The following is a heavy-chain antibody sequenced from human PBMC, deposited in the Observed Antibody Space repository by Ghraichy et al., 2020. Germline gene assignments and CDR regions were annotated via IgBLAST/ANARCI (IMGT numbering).Heavy chain of an antibody. J-gene: IGHJ6*02. CDR3: ARDREFGEFYYYYYGMDV. Sequence: GGSLRLSCAASGFTFSSYSMNWVRQAPGKGLEWVSYISSSSSTIYYADSVKGRFTISRDNAKNSLYLQMNSLRDEDTAVYYCARDREFGEFYYYYYGMDVWGQGTTVTVSS. CDR1: GFTFSSYS. D-gene: IGHD3-10*01. V-gene: IGHV3-48*02. CDR2: ISSSSSTI.